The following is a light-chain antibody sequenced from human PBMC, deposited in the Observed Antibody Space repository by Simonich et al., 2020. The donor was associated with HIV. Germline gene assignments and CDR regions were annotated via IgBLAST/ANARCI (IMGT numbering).Light chain of an antibody. Sequence: QSALTQPASVSGSPVQSITISCTGTSSDVGSYNFVSWYQQHPGKAPKLMIYEGSKRPSGVSNRFSGSKSGNTASLTISGLQAEDEADYYCCSYAGSSTWVFGGGTKLTVL. CDR1: SSDVGSYNF. CDR3: CSYAGSSTWV. CDR2: EGS. J-gene: IGLJ3*02. V-gene: IGLV2-23*01.